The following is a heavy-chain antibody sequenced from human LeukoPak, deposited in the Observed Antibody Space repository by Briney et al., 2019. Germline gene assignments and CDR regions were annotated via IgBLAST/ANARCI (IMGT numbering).Heavy chain of an antibody. V-gene: IGHV4-4*07. CDR2: IYSSGTT. CDR1: GGSISGHY. D-gene: IGHD3-16*01. CDR3: ARDTAGGRGFDV. J-gene: IGHJ3*01. Sequence: SETLSLTCTVSGGSISGHYLSWIRQPAGKGLEWIGRIYSSGTTDDNPPLKSRVTMSIDTSKNQFSLKLSSVTAADTAVYYCARDTAGGRGFDVWGQGTIVTVS.